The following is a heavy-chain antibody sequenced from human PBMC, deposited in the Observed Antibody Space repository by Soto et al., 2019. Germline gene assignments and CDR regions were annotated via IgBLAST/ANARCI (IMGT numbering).Heavy chain of an antibody. CDR2: IYYSGSP. V-gene: IGHV4-31*03. D-gene: IGHD5-12*01. Sequence: QVQLQESGPGLVKPSQTLSLTCTVSGGSISSGGYYWSWIRQHPGKGLEWIGYIYYSGSPYYNPSRKSRXXIXVXXSKNQFSLKLSSVTAADTAVYYCARVVIVATKPDVWGQGTTVTVSS. J-gene: IGHJ6*02. CDR1: GGSISSGGYY. CDR3: ARVVIVATKPDV.